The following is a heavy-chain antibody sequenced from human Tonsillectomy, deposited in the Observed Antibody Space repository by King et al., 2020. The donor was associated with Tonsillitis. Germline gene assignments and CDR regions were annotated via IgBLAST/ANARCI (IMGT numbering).Heavy chain of an antibody. CDR2: MYYSGST. Sequence: QLQESGPGLVKPSDTLSLTCAVSGYSISGSSWWGWIRQPPGKGLEWIGYMYYSGSTYYNPSLKSRVTMSVDTSKNQFSLKLTSVTAVDTAVYYCARRSASGDYDAFDIWGQGTMSPSLQ. J-gene: IGHJ3*02. D-gene: IGHD2-2*01. CDR1: GYSISGSSW. CDR3: ARRSASGDYDAFDI. V-gene: IGHV4-28*01.